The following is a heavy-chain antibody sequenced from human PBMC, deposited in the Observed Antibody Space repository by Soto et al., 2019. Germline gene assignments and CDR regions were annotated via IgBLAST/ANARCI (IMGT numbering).Heavy chain of an antibody. CDR1: GGSISSYY. V-gene: IGHV4-4*07. J-gene: IGHJ5*02. CDR3: ARVSGVVRGVIAHNWFDP. CDR2: IYTSGST. D-gene: IGHD3-10*01. Sequence: KPSETLSLTCTVSGGSISSYYWSWIRQPAGKGLEWIGRIYTSGSTNYNPSLKSRVTMSVDTSKNQFSLKLSSVTAADTAVYYCARVSGVVRGVIAHNWFDPWGQGNLVTVSS.